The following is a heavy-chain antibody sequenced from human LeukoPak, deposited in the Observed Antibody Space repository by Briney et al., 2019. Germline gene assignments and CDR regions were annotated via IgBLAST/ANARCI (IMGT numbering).Heavy chain of an antibody. D-gene: IGHD2-8*01. CDR2: IKQDGSEK. CDR1: GFTFSTSW. V-gene: IGHV3-7*04. Sequence: PGGSLRLSCAASGFTFSTSWMTWVRQAPGKGLEWVANIKQDGSEKNYVDSVKGRFTISRDNAKNSLYLQMDSLKVEDTAVYYCARGMLGGSYWGQETLVTVSS. J-gene: IGHJ4*02. CDR3: ARGMLGGSY.